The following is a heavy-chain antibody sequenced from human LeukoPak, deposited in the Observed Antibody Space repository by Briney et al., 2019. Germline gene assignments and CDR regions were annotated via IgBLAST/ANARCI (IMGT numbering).Heavy chain of an antibody. CDR1: GFTVSSNY. CDR3: ARDHPIYRFGEFGDAFDI. D-gene: IGHD3-10*01. Sequence: PGGSLRLSCAASGFTVSSNYMSWVRQAPGKGLEWVSVICSGGSTYYADSVKGRFTISRDNSKNTLYLQMNSLRAEDTAVYYCARDHPIYRFGEFGDAFDIWGQGTMVTVSS. V-gene: IGHV3-66*01. CDR2: ICSGGST. J-gene: IGHJ3*02.